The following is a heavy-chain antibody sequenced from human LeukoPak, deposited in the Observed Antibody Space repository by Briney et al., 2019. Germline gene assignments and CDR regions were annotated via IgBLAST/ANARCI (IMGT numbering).Heavy chain of an antibody. CDR3: AKSGDGYRFDY. J-gene: IGHJ4*02. V-gene: IGHV3-30*02. CDR1: GFTFSSDG. D-gene: IGHD5-24*01. CDR2: IRHDGSKK. Sequence: PGGCMRLSCAASGFTFSSDGMHWVRQAPGKGLEWVAFIRHDGSKKYYADSVKGRFTTSRDNSKNTLDLQMNSLRPEDTAVYYCAKSGDGYRFDYWGQGTLVTVSS.